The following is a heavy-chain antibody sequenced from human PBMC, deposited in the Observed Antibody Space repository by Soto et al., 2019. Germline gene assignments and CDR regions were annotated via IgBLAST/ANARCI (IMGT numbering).Heavy chain of an antibody. D-gene: IGHD3-10*01. CDR3: AAVIYYYGSGSTRGLYFDY. J-gene: IGHJ4*02. V-gene: IGHV1-58*02. Sequence: ASVKVSCKASGFTFTSSAMQWVRQARGQRLEWIGWIVVGSGNTNYAQKFQERVTITRDMSTSTAYMELSSLRSEDTAVYYCAAVIYYYGSGSTRGLYFDYWGQGTLVTVSS. CDR1: GFTFTSSA. CDR2: IVVGSGNT.